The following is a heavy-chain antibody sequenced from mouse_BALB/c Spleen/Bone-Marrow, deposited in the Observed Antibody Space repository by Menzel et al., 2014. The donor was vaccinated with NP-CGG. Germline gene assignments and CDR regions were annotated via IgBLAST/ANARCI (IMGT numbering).Heavy chain of an antibody. V-gene: IGHV1S81*02. CDR3: ARRGNYGAMDY. CDR2: INPSNGRS. CDR1: GYTFTSHW. Sequence: LQESWAELVKPGASVKLSCRASGYTFTSHWMHWVKQRPGQGLEWIGEINPSNGRSNYNEKFKSKATLTVDKSSSTAYMQLSSLTSEDSAVYYCARRGNYGAMDYWGQGTSVTVSS. D-gene: IGHD2-1*01. J-gene: IGHJ4*01.